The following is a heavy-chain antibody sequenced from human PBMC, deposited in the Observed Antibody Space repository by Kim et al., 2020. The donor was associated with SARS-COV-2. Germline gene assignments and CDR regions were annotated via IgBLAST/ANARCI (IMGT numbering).Heavy chain of an antibody. Sequence: ASVKVSCKASGYTFTSYGISWVRQAPGQGLEWMGWISAYNGNTNYAQKLQGRVTMTTDTSTSTAYMELRSLRSDDTAVYYCARDDGYDILTGYPFDYWGQGTLVTVSS. CDR1: GYTFTSYG. V-gene: IGHV1-18*01. CDR2: ISAYNGNT. J-gene: IGHJ4*02. D-gene: IGHD3-9*01. CDR3: ARDDGYDILTGYPFDY.